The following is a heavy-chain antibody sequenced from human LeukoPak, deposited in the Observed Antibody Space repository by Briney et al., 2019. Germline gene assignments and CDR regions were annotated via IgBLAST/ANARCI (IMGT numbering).Heavy chain of an antibody. Sequence: SETLSLTCAVYGGSFSGYYWSWIRQPPGKGLEWIGEINHSGSTNYNPSLKSRVTISVDTSKNQFSLKLSSVTAADTAVYYCARGPPKSWITMVRGVPLDVWGQGTTVTVSS. D-gene: IGHD3-10*01. CDR1: GGSFSGYY. CDR3: ARGPPKSWITMVRGVPLDV. J-gene: IGHJ6*02. CDR2: INHSGST. V-gene: IGHV4-34*01.